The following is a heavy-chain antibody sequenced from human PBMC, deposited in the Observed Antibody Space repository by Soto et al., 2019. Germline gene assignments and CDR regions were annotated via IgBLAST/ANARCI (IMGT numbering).Heavy chain of an antibody. V-gene: IGHV1-8*01. CDR3: AKGYAMDV. Sequence: QVQLVQSGAEVKEPGASVKVSCKASGSAFTNYDINWVRQATGQGLEWMGWMNPNSGNTGYAQKFQGRFTMTRDTSIGTAYVELSSLRSEDTAVYYCAKGYAMDVWGQGTTVTVSS. J-gene: IGHJ6*02. CDR1: GSAFTNYD. CDR2: MNPNSGNT. D-gene: IGHD2-2*01.